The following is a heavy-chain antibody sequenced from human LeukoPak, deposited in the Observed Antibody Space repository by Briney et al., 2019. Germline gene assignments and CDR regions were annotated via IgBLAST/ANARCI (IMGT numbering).Heavy chain of an antibody. CDR3: ARPENSYDDAFDI. CDR2: IYPGDSDT. CDR1: GYSFTSYW. Sequence: GESLQISCKGSGYSFTSYWIGWVRQMPGKGLEWMGIIYPGDSDTRYSPSFQGQVTISADKSISTAYLQWSSLKASDTAMYYCARPENSYDDAFDIWGQGTMVTVSS. J-gene: IGHJ3*02. D-gene: IGHD5-12*01. V-gene: IGHV5-51*01.